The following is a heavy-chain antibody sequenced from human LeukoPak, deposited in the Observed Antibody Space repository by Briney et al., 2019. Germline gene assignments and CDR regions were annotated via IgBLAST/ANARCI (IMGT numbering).Heavy chain of an antibody. CDR1: GFTFSSYS. CDR2: IRHDGSTK. CDR3: ARSVPYGTTWYGRSDC. D-gene: IGHD6-13*01. J-gene: IGHJ4*02. V-gene: IGHV3-7*03. Sequence: GGSLRLSCAASGFTFSSYSMNWVRQAPGKGLGWVANIRHDGSTKYYVDSVKGRFTISRDNAMNSLYLQMDSLRVEDTAIYYCARSVPYGTTWYGRSDCWGQGTQVTVSS.